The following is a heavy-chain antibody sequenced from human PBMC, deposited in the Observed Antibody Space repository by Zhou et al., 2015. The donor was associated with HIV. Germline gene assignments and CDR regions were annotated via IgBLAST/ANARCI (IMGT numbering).Heavy chain of an antibody. J-gene: IGHJ3*02. Sequence: LVQSGTEVRKPGSSVKVSCKANGGTFSGSDISWVRQAPGQGLEWMGGIIPMFDIENHAQKFRGRLTITADKSTGAAYMELNSLRSEDAAVYYCARSSGNYDFAFDIWGQGTRVIVSS. V-gene: IGHV1-69*17. D-gene: IGHD3-22*01. CDR3: ARSSGNYDFAFDI. CDR1: GGTFSGSD. CDR2: IIPMFDIE.